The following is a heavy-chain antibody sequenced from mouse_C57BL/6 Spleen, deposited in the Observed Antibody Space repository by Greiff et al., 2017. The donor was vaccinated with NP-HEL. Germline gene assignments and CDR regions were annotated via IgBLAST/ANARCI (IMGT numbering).Heavy chain of an antibody. J-gene: IGHJ2*01. V-gene: IGHV1-50*01. CDR1: GYTFTSYW. CDR3: ARYGNYFDY. D-gene: IGHD2-1*01. CDR2: IDPSDSYT. Sequence: QVQLQQSGAELVKPGASVKLSCKASGYTFTSYWMQWVKQRPGQGLEWIGEIDPSDSYTNYNQKFKGKATLTVDTSSSTAYMQLSSLTSEDSAVYYCARYGNYFDYWGLGTTLTVSS.